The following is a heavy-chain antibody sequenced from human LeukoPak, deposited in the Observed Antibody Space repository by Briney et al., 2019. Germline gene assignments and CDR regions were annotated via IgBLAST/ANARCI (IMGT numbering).Heavy chain of an antibody. J-gene: IGHJ4*02. V-gene: IGHV3-30*18. CDR2: ISYDGSNK. CDR3: AKDGDSSGWYYFDY. CDR1: GFTFSRYG. Sequence: GGSLKLSCAASGFTFSRYGMHWVRQAPGKGLEWVAVISYDGSNKYYADSVKGRFTISRDNSKNTLYLQMNSLRAEDTAVYYCAKDGDSSGWYYFDYWGQGTLVTVSS. D-gene: IGHD6-19*01.